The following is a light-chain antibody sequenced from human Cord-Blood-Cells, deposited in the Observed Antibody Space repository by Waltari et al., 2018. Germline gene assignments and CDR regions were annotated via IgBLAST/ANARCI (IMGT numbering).Light chain of an antibody. J-gene: IGKJ2*01. CDR1: QSLLHSHGYIW. CDR3: MQALQTPYT. V-gene: IGKV2-28*01. CDR2: LGS. Sequence: IVMTHSPLSLPVTPGEPASISCRSSQSLLHSHGYIWLDCYLQKPGQSPQLLIYLGSNRASGVPDRFSGSGSGTDFTLKIRRVEAEDVGVYYCMQALQTPYTFGQGTKLEIK.